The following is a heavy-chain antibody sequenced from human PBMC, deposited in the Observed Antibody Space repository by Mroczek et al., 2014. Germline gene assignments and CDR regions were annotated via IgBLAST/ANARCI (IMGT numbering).Heavy chain of an antibody. CDR2: INHSGST. J-gene: IGHJ3*02. CDR1: GGSFSGYY. CDR3: ARGMWFGTITLVRGAFDI. D-gene: IGHD1-14*01. V-gene: IGHV4-34*01. Sequence: QVQLQQWGAGLLKPSETLSLTCAVYGGSFSGYYWSWIRQPPGKGLEWIGEINHSGSTNYNPSLKSRVTISVDTSKNQFSLKLSSVTAADTAVYYCARGMWFGTITLVRGAFDIWGQGTMVTVSS.